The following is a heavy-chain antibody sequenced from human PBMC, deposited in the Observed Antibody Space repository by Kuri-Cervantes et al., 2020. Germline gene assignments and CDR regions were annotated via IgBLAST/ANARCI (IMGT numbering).Heavy chain of an antibody. CDR1: RYTFTSYG. CDR3: ARDSGIAAAGTVWFDP. D-gene: IGHD6-13*01. J-gene: IGHJ5*02. Sequence: VKDSCMASRYTFTSYGISWVRQAPGQGLEWMGWINPNSGGTNYAQKFQGRVTMTRDTSISTAYMELSRLRSDDTAVYYCARDSGIAAAGTVWFDPWGQGTLVTVSS. V-gene: IGHV1-2*02. CDR2: INPNSGGT.